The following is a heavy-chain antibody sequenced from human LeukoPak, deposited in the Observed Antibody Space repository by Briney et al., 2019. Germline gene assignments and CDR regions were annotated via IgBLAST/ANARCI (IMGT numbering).Heavy chain of an antibody. J-gene: IGHJ3*02. CDR1: GYTFTAYY. D-gene: IGHD6-6*01. V-gene: IGHV1-2*02. CDR3: VISSSSGDAFDI. CDR2: INPNSGGT. Sequence: ASVKVSCKPSGYTFTAYYMHWVRQAPGQGLEWMGWINPNSGGTNYAQKLQGRVTMTRDTSISTAYMELSRLRSDDTAVYYCVISSSSGDAFDIWGQGTMVTVSS.